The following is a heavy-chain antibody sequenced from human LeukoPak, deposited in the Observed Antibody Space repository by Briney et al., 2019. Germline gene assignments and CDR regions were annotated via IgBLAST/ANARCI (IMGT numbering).Heavy chain of an antibody. CDR3: ARVGVGLLLTGHHPFDY. Sequence: GASVKVSCKASGYTFTGCYMHWVRQAPGQGLEWMGWINPNSGGTNYAQKFQGRVTMTRDTSISTAYMELSRLRSDDTAVYYCARVGVGLLLTGHHPFDYWGQGTLVTVSS. V-gene: IGHV1-2*02. CDR1: GYTFTGCY. CDR2: INPNSGGT. J-gene: IGHJ4*02. D-gene: IGHD3-9*01.